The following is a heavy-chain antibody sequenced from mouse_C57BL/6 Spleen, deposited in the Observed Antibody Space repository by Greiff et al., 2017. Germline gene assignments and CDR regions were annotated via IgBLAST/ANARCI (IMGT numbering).Heavy chain of an antibody. CDR2: INPNYGTT. J-gene: IGHJ3*01. Sequence: EVQLQQSGPELVKPGASVKISCKASGYSFTDYNMNWVKQSNGKSLEWIGVINPNYGTTSSNQKFKGKATLTVDQSSSNAYMQLNSLTDEDAEVYYCARSYYVCNRSGFAYWGQGTLVTVSA. V-gene: IGHV1-39*01. D-gene: IGHD1-1*01. CDR3: ARSYYVCNRSGFAY. CDR1: GYSFTDYN.